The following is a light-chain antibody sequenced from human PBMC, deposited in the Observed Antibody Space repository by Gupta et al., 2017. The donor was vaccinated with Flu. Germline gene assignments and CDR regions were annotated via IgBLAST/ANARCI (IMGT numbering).Light chain of an antibody. CDR1: QSVSSRY. Sequence: EIVLTQSPGTLSLSPGERATLSCRASQSVSSRYLAWYQQKPGQAPRLLIYGASSRATGIPDRFSGSGSGTDXTLTISXLEPEDFAVYYCQQYGSPPPYTFGXGTKLEIK. CDR3: QQYGSPPPYT. J-gene: IGKJ2*01. CDR2: GAS. V-gene: IGKV3-20*01.